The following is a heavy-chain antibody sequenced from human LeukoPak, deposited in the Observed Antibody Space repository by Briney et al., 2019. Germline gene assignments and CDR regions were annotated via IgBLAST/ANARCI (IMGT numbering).Heavy chain of an antibody. CDR2: ISYDGSNK. D-gene: IGHD3-22*01. CDR1: GFTFSSYA. CDR3: ARDGDYYDSSGYYAPYDAFDI. Sequence: TGGSLRLSCAASGFTFSSYAMHWVRQAPGKGLEWVAVISYDGSNKYYADSVKDRFTISRDNSKNTLYLQMNSLRAEDTAVYYCARDGDYYDSSGYYAPYDAFDIWGQGTMVTVSS. V-gene: IGHV3-30*01. J-gene: IGHJ3*02.